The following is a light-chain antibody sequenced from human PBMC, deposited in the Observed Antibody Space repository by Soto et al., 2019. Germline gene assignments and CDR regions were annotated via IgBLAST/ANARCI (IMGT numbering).Light chain of an antibody. CDR1: QSIGSW. V-gene: IGKV1-5*01. CDR3: QQYKSYPWT. J-gene: IGKJ1*01. CDR2: DAS. Sequence: DVQMTQSPSTLSASVGDRVTITCRASQSIGSWLAWYQQKPGKAPKLLIYDASILENGVPSRFSGSGSGTEFALTISSLQADDFASYYCQQYKSYPWTFGQGTKVDVK.